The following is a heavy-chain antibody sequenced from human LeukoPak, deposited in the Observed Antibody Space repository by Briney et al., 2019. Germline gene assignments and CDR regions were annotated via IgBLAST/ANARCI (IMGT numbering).Heavy chain of an antibody. J-gene: IGHJ4*01. D-gene: IGHD5-12*01. CDR1: GFTVDKYY. CDR3: ARQGYDSGFDY. CDR2: LFSGGAT. Sequence: GGSLRLSCAASGFTVDKYYMTWVRQAPGRGLEWVSVLFSGGATYYADSEKDRFSISRDDSKNTLSLQMNSLRGDDTAVYYCARQGYDSGFDYWGHGILVTVSS. V-gene: IGHV3-66*04.